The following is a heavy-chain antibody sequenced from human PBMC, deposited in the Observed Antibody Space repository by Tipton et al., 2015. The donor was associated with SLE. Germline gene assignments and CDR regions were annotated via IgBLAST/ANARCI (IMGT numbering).Heavy chain of an antibody. D-gene: IGHD6-13*01. Sequence: SLRLSCAASGFTFSSYSMNWVRQAPGKGLEWVSGIIWNGGSTGYADSVKGRFTISRDNAKNSLYLQMNSLRAEDTALYFYARGTSSNWSPIDPWGQGTLVTVSS. V-gene: IGHV3-20*04. CDR2: IIWNGGST. CDR3: ARGTSSNWSPIDP. CDR1: GFTFSSYS. J-gene: IGHJ5*02.